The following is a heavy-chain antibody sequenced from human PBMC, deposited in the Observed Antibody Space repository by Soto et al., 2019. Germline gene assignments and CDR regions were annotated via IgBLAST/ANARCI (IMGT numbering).Heavy chain of an antibody. Sequence: SGPTLVNPTQTLTLTCTFSGFSLSTSGMCVSWIHQPPGKALEWLARIDWDDDKYYSTSLKTRLTISKDTSKNQVVLTMTNMDPVDTATYYCARMRHIAVAGTHFDYWGQGTLVTVSS. CDR3: ARMRHIAVAGTHFDY. D-gene: IGHD6-19*01. CDR1: GFSLSTSGMC. CDR2: IDWDDDK. V-gene: IGHV2-70*11. J-gene: IGHJ4*02.